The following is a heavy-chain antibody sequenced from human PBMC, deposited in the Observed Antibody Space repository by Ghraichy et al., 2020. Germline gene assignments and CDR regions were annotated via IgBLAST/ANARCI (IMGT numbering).Heavy chain of an antibody. Sequence: SGPTPVKPTQTLTLTCTFSGFSLSTGRVGVGWIRQPPGKALEWLAVIYWDDDKRYSPSLKSRLTITKDTSKNQVVLTMTNMDPVDTATYYCAHRASHWGYTWFDPWGQGTLVTVSS. CDR3: AHRASHWGYTWFDP. V-gene: IGHV2-5*02. D-gene: IGHD7-27*01. CDR2: IYWDDDK. CDR1: GFSLSTGRVG. J-gene: IGHJ5*02.